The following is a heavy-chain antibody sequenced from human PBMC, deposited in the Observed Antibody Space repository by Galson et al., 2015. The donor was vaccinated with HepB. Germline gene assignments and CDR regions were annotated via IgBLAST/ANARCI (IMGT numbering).Heavy chain of an antibody. CDR2: ISSSSTI. J-gene: IGHJ3*02. CDR3: ARAGLLLGGAFDI. V-gene: IGHV3-48*04. D-gene: IGHD2-21*01. CDR1: GFTFSSYS. Sequence: CAASGFTFSSYSMNWVRQAPGKGLEWVSYISSSSTIYYADSVKGRFTISRDNAKNSLYLQMNSLRAEDTAVYYCARAGLLLGGAFDIWGQGTMVTVSS.